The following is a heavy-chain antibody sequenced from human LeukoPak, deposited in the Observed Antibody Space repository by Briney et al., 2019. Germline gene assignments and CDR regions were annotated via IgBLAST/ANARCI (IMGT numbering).Heavy chain of an antibody. J-gene: IGHJ4*02. CDR2: ISYDGSNK. CDR3: ARAAYDTGGFDY. V-gene: IGHV3-30*03. Sequence: PGRSLRLSCAASGFTFSSYGMHWVRQAPGKGLEWVAVISYDGSNKYYADSVKGRFTISRDNAKNSLYLQMNSLRAEDTAVYYCARAAYDTGGFDYWGQGTLVTVSS. CDR1: GFTFSSYG. D-gene: IGHD3-22*01.